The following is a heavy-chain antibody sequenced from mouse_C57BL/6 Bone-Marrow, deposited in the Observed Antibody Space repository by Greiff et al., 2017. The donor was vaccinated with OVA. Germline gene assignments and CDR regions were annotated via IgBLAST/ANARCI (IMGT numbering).Heavy chain of an antibody. V-gene: IGHV1-55*01. Sequence: QVHVKQPGAELVKPGASVKMSCKASGYTFTSYWITWVQQRPGQGLEWIGDIYPGSGSTNYNEKFKSKATLTVDTSYRTAYMQLSSLTSEDDAVDYCARSNWDDYYAMDYWGQGTSGTVSS. J-gene: IGHJ4*01. D-gene: IGHD4-1*01. CDR3: ARSNWDDYYAMDY. CDR2: IYPGSGST. CDR1: GYTFTSYW.